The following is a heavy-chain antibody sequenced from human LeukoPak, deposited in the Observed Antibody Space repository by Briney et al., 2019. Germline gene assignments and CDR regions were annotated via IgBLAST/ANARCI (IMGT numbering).Heavy chain of an antibody. J-gene: IGHJ6*03. CDR3: ARTRYYDILAGYYLYYYMDV. Sequence: PSEALSLTCTVSGGSISSYYWSWIRQPPGKGLEWIGYIYTSGSTNYNPSLKSRVTISVDTSKNQFSLKLSSVTAADTAVYYCARTRYYDILAGYYLYYYMDVWGKGTTVTVSS. CDR2: IYTSGST. CDR1: GGSISSYY. V-gene: IGHV4-4*09. D-gene: IGHD3-9*01.